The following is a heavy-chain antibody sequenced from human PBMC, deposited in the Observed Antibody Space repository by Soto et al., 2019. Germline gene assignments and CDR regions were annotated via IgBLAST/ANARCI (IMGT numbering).Heavy chain of an antibody. CDR2: TYYRSKWYN. CDR1: GDSVSSNSAA. V-gene: IGHV6-1*01. D-gene: IGHD2-2*01. Sequence: TLSLTCAISGDSVSSNSAAWNWIRQSPSRGLEWLGRTYYRSKWYNDYAVSVKSRITINPDTSKNQFSLQLNSVTPEDTAVYYCARAGGYCSSTSCPPDYYYYMDVWGKGTTVTVSS. J-gene: IGHJ6*03. CDR3: ARAGGYCSSTSCPPDYYYYMDV.